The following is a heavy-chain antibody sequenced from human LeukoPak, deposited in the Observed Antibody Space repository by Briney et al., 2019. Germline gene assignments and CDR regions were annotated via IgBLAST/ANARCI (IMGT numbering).Heavy chain of an antibody. Sequence: ASVKVSCKASGYTFTGYYMHWVRQAPGQGLEWMGIINPSGGSTSYAQKFQGRVTMTRDTSTSTVYMELSSLRSEDTAVYYCARDNYYGSGSYYSDYWGQGTLVTVSS. CDR3: ARDNYYGSGSYYSDY. V-gene: IGHV1-46*03. CDR1: GYTFTGYY. D-gene: IGHD3-10*01. J-gene: IGHJ4*02. CDR2: INPSGGST.